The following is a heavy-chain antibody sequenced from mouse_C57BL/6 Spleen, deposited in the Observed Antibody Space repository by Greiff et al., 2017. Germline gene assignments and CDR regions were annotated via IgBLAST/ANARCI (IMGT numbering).Heavy chain of an antibody. Sequence: VQLQQSGAELVKPGASVKMSCKASGYTFTSYWITWVKQRPGQGLEWIGDIYPGSGSTNYNEKFKSKATLTVDTSSSTAYMQLSSLTSEDSAVYYCARSGDYYGSSFLAYWGQGTLVTVSA. CDR1: GYTFTSYW. J-gene: IGHJ3*01. D-gene: IGHD1-1*01. CDR3: ARSGDYYGSSFLAY. CDR2: IYPGSGST. V-gene: IGHV1-55*01.